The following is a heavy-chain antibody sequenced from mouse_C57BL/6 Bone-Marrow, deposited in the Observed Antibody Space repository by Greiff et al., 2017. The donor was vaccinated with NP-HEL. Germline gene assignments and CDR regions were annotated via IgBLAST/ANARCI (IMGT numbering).Heavy chain of an antibody. CDR1: GFNIKDYY. J-gene: IGHJ1*03. V-gene: IGHV14-2*01. D-gene: IGHD1-1*01. Sequence: SGAELVKPGASVKLSCTASGFNIKDYYMHWVKQRTEQGLEWIGRIDPEDGETKYAPKFQGKATITADTSSNTAYLQLSSLTSEDTAVYYCASPITTVVAPGYFDVWGTGTTVTVSS. CDR3: ASPITTVVAPGYFDV. CDR2: IDPEDGET.